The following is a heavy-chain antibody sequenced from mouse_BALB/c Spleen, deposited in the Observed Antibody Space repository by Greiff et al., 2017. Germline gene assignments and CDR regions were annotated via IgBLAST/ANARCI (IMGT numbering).Heavy chain of an antibody. Sequence: VQLQQSGAALARPGASVKLSCKASGYTFTSYWMQWVKQRPGQGLEWIGAIYPGDGDTRYTQKFKGKATLTADKSSSTAYMQLSSLASEDSAVYYCARDYGYYFDYGGQGTTLTVAS. V-gene: IGHV1-87*01. CDR3: ARDYGYYFDY. J-gene: IGHJ2*01. CDR1: GYTFTSYW. CDR2: IYPGDGDT. D-gene: IGHD1-2*01.